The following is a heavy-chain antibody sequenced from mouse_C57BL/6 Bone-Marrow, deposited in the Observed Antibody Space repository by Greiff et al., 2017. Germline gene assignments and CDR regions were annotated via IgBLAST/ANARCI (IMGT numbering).Heavy chain of an antibody. V-gene: IGHV5-6*01. CDR3: ARHRYGSSSWYFDV. CDR2: ISSGGSYT. D-gene: IGHD1-1*01. Sequence: DVHLVESGGDLVKPGGSLKLSCAASGFTFSSYGMSWVRQTPDKRLEWVATISSGGSYTYYPDSVKGRFTISRDNAKNTLYLQMSSLNSEDTAMYYCARHRYGSSSWYFDVWGTGTTVTVSS. CDR1: GFTFSSYG. J-gene: IGHJ1*03.